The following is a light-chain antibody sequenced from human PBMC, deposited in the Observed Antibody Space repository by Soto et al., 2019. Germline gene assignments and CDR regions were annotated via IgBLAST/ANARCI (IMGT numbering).Light chain of an antibody. V-gene: IGKV3-20*01. CDR1: QSVSSNY. J-gene: IGKJ5*01. Sequence: EIVLTLSPGTLSLSPGERATLSCRASQSVSSNYLAWYQRKPGQAPRLLIYGASSRATGIPDRFSGSGSGTDFTLTISRLEPEDSAVYYCQQYGSSPPITFGRGTRLEIK. CDR2: GAS. CDR3: QQYGSSPPIT.